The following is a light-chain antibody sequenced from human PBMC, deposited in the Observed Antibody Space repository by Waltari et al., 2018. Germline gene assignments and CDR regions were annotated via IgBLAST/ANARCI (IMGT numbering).Light chain of an antibody. CDR3: SLYISSSTYWV. J-gene: IGLJ3*02. Sequence: QSALTQPASVSGSPGQSITISCTGTSSDVGTYNYVSWYQQHPDKAPKLMIYEVSYLPSCGSSRFSGSRSGNTASLTISGLQAEAEADYYCSLYISSSTYWVFGGGTKLTVL. V-gene: IGLV2-14*01. CDR1: SSDVGTYNY. CDR2: EVS.